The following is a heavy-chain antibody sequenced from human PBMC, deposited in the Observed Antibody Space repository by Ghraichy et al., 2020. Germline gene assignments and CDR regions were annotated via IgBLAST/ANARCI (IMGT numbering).Heavy chain of an antibody. CDR1: GFNYRSYW. Sequence: GGSLRLSCVGFGFNYRSYWMSWVRQAPGQGLEWVANTNEDGSEIYYADSVRGRFSISRDNARNSMFMQMSSLRAEDTAIYYCARDLGTAAACFYYGLDVWGQGTTVTVSS. CDR3: ARDLGTAAACFYYGLDV. CDR2: TNEDGSEI. D-gene: IGHD6-13*01. V-gene: IGHV3-7*01. J-gene: IGHJ6*02.